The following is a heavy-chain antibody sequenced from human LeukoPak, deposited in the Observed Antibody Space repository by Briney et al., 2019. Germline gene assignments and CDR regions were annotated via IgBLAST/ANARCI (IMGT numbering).Heavy chain of an antibody. CDR1: GYTFTGYY. CDR2: INPNSGGT. CDR3: ARGPMPGGYYFDY. V-gene: IGHV1-2*02. J-gene: IGHJ4*02. Sequence: ASVKVSCKASGYTFTGYYMHWVRQAPGQGLEWMGWINPNSGGTNYAQKFQGRVTMTRDTSISTAYMELSRLRSDDTAVYYCARGPMPGGYYFDYWGQGTLVTVSS. D-gene: IGHD2-2*01.